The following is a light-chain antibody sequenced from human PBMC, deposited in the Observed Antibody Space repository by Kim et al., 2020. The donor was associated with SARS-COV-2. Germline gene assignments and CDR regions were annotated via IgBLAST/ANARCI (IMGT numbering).Light chain of an antibody. V-gene: IGKV3-11*01. CDR1: QRVSHY. Sequence: LSPGERPPLTCRASQRVSHYLAWYQQKPGQAPRLLIYDASNRATGVPARFSGSGSGTDFTLTISSLEPEDFAVYYCQQRGSWPLTFGGGTKLEI. J-gene: IGKJ2*01. CDR3: QQRGSWPLT. CDR2: DAS.